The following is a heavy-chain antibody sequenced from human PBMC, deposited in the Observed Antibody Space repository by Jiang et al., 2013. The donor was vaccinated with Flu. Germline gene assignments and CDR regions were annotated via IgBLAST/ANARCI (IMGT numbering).Heavy chain of an antibody. CDR1: GFTFSNAW. D-gene: IGHD6-19*01. CDR3: TYSSGWYQSLQSKFDY. CDR2: IKSKTDGGTT. Sequence: QLLESGGGLVKPGGSLRLSCAASGFTFSNAWMSWVRQAPGKGLEWVGRIKSKTDGGTTDYAAPVKGRFTISRDDSKNTLYLQMNSLKTEDTAVYYCTYSSGWYQSLQSKFDYWGQGTLVTVSS. J-gene: IGHJ4*02. V-gene: IGHV3-15*01.